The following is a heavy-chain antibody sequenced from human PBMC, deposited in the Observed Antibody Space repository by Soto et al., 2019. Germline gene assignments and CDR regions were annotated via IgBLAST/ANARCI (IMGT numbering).Heavy chain of an antibody. V-gene: IGHV4-59*01. CDR3: ARDVGYCSGGSCYSTGGINWFDP. D-gene: IGHD2-15*01. Sequence: SETLSLTCTVSGGSISSYYWSWIRQPPGKGLEWIGYIYYSGSTNYNPSLKSRVTISVDTSKNQFSLKLSSVTAADTAVYYCARDVGYCSGGSCYSTGGINWFDPWGQGTLVTVSS. J-gene: IGHJ5*02. CDR2: IYYSGST. CDR1: GGSISSYY.